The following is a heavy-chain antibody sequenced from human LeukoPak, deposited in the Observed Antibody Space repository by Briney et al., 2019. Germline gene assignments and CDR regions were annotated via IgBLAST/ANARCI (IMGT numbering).Heavy chain of an antibody. CDR1: GYTFTSYY. Sequence: GASVKVSCKASGYTFTSYYMHWVRQAPGQGLEWMGIINPSGGTRTYAQKFQGRVTMARDTSTSTIYMELISLRSEDTAVYYCARALAPYGSGSYAFDYWGQGTLVTVSS. CDR2: INPSGGTR. D-gene: IGHD3-10*01. V-gene: IGHV1-46*01. J-gene: IGHJ4*02. CDR3: ARALAPYGSGSYAFDY.